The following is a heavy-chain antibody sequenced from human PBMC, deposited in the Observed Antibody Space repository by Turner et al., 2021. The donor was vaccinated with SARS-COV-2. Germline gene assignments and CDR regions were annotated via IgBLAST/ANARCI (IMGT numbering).Heavy chain of an antibody. D-gene: IGHD3-10*01. Sequence: QFRLVESGAGLVQPGRSLMPACAASGVTFSSYGMHWVRQAPGKGREWGAVIGYGGSNQYYADAVKGRLTISRDNSKNTLYLQMSRLRDEDTAVYYCARARYGSGSFLGYYMDVWGKGTTVTVSS. CDR1: GVTFSSYG. CDR3: ARARYGSGSFLGYYMDV. CDR2: IGYGGSNQ. J-gene: IGHJ6*03. V-gene: IGHV3-33*01.